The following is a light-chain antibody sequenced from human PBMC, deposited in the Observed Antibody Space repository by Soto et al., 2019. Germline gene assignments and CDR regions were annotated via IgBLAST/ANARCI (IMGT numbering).Light chain of an antibody. V-gene: IGLV2-14*01. J-gene: IGLJ1*01. CDR2: DVN. CDR3: SSYKRSSTLPYV. CDR1: SSDVGGYNL. Sequence: QSALTQPHSVSGSPGQSVTISCTGTSSDVGGYNLVSWYQQYPDKAPKLMIFDVNTRPSGVSNRFSGSKSGNTASLTISGLQAEDEADYYCSSYKRSSTLPYVFGTGTKLTVL.